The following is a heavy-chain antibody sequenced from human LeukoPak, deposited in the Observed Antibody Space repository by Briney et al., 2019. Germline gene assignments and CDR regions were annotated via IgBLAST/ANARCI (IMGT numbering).Heavy chain of an antibody. J-gene: IGHJ4*02. D-gene: IGHD3-10*01. CDR1: GFTFSSYA. CDR3: ARPLLWFGELLSV. V-gene: IGHV3-48*01. CDR2: ISSSSSAI. Sequence: GGSLRLSCAASGFTFSSYAMSWVRQAPGKGLEWVSYISSSSSAIYYADSVKGRFTISRDNAKNSLYLQMNSLRAEDTAVYYCARPLLWFGELLSVWGQGTLVTVSS.